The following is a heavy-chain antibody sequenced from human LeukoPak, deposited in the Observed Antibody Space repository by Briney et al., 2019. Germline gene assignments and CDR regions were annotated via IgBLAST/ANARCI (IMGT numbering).Heavy chain of an antibody. CDR1: GGSISSYY. CDR2: IYYSGST. Sequence: PSETLSLTCTVSGGSISSYYWSWIRQPPGKGLEWIGYIYYSGSTNYNPSLKSRVTISVDTSKDQFSLKLSSVTAADTAVYYCAREGGVTMIVRDAFDIWGQGTMVTVSS. J-gene: IGHJ3*02. CDR3: AREGGVTMIVRDAFDI. D-gene: IGHD3-22*01. V-gene: IGHV4-59*12.